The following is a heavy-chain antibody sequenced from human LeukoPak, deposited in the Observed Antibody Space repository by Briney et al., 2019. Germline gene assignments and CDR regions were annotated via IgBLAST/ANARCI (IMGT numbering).Heavy chain of an antibody. CDR3: AKEGTIFGVVIMNGMDV. CDR1: GFTFSSYA. Sequence: GGSLRLSCAASGFTFSSYAMSWVRQAPGKGLEWVSAISGSGGNTYYADSVKGRFTISRDNSKNTLYLQMNSLRAEDTAVYYCAKEGTIFGVVIMNGMDVWGQGTTVTVSS. CDR2: ISGSGGNT. V-gene: IGHV3-23*01. D-gene: IGHD3-3*01. J-gene: IGHJ6*02.